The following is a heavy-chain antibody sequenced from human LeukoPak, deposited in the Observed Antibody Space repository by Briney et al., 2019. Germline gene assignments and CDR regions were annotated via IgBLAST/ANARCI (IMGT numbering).Heavy chain of an antibody. D-gene: IGHD3-16*01. Sequence: GGSLRLSCTVSGFAFSDYAIHWVRQAPGKGLEWVAVILYDGSNQYYADSVKGRFLISRGNSKNTVYLHMDSLRAEDTALYYCTRSKNYAFDYWGQGTLVTVSS. J-gene: IGHJ4*02. CDR2: ILYDGSNQ. V-gene: IGHV3-30-3*01. CDR1: GFAFSDYA. CDR3: TRSKNYAFDY.